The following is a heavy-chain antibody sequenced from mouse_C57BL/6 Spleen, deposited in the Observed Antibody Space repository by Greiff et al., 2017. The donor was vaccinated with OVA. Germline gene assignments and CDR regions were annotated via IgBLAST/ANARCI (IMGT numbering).Heavy chain of an antibody. CDR3: AKRDYYGSSSYAMDY. V-gene: IGHV2-5*01. CDR1: GFSLTSYG. D-gene: IGHD1-1*01. CDR2: IWRGGST. J-gene: IGHJ4*01. Sequence: QVQLQQSGPGLVQPSQSLSITCTVSGFSLTSYGVHWVRQSPGKGLEWLGVIWRGGSTDYNAAFMSRLSITKDNSKIQVFFKMNSLQADDTAIYYCAKRDYYGSSSYAMDYWGQGTSVTVSS.